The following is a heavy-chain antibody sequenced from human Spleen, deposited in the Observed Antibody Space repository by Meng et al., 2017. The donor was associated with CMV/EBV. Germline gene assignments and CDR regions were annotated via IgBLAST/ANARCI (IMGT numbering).Heavy chain of an antibody. CDR2: IKQDGSEK. CDR3: ARGGVVPAV. D-gene: IGHD2-2*01. Sequence: GESLKISCAASGFIFSSYWMSWVRQAPGKGLEWVANIKQDGSEKYYVDSVKGRFTISRDNAKNSLYLQMNSLRAEDTAVYYCARGGVVPAVWGQGTLVTVSS. J-gene: IGHJ4*02. CDR1: GFIFSSYW. V-gene: IGHV3-7*01.